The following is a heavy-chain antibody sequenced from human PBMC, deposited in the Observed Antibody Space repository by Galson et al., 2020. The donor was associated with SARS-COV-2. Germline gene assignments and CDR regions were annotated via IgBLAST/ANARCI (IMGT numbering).Heavy chain of an antibody. D-gene: IGHD2-8*01. CDR3: AKVFCTNGVCYHADYYHGMDV. CDR1: GFTFGYYG. Sequence: GGSLRLSCAASGFTFGYYGMHWVRQAPGKGLEWVAVIWYDGSNKYYADSVKGRFTISRDNSINTLYLQMNSLRVEDTAVYYCAKVFCTNGVCYHADYYHGMDVWGQGTTVIVSS. V-gene: IGHV3-33*03. CDR2: IWYDGSNK. J-gene: IGHJ6*02.